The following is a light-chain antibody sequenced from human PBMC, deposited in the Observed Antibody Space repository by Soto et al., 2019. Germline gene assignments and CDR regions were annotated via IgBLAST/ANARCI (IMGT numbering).Light chain of an antibody. CDR1: QNIDKF. CDR3: QQSYSAPRT. Sequence: DIQMTQSPASLSASVGDRVTITCRASQNIDKFLNWYQQKSGGAPKLLIYGASSLQSRVPRRFSGGGSGTEFSLTITSLHPEAFATHYCQQSYSAPRTFGGGTQVDIK. CDR2: GAS. J-gene: IGKJ4*01. V-gene: IGKV1-39*01.